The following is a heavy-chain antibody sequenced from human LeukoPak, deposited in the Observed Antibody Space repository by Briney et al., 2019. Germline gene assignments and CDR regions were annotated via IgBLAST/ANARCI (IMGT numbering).Heavy chain of an antibody. Sequence: GGSLRLSCAASGFTFSSYAMSWVRQAPGKGLEWVSAISGSGGSTYYADSVKGRFTISRDNSKNTRYLQMNSLRAEDTAVYYCANLIAVAGTLYDYWGQGTLVTVSS. J-gene: IGHJ4*02. CDR1: GFTFSSYA. V-gene: IGHV3-23*01. D-gene: IGHD6-19*01. CDR3: ANLIAVAGTLYDY. CDR2: ISGSGGST.